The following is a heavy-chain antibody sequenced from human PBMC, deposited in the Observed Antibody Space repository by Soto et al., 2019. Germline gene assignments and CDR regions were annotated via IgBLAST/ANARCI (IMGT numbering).Heavy chain of an antibody. J-gene: IGHJ5*02. CDR2: INPNSGGT. V-gene: IGHV1-2*02. CDR1: GYTFTGYY. CDR3: ARVMIAAAGTGGWFDR. D-gene: IGHD3-16*01. Sequence: QVQLVQSGAEVKKPRASVKVSCKASGYTFTGYYMHWVRQAPGQGLEWMGWINPNSGGTNYAQKFQSRVTMTRDTPLSAVSVRLSRLRSGDTAVYYCARVMIAAAGTGGWFDRWGQGTLV.